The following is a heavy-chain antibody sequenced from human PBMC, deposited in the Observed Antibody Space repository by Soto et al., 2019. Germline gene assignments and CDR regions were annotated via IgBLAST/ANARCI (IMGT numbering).Heavy chain of an antibody. CDR3: ARGAHGSWSDDY. V-gene: IGHV4-31*03. CDR1: GGSISSGGYY. J-gene: IGHJ4*02. Sequence: SETLSLTCTVSGGSISSGGYYWSWIRQHPGKGLEWIGYIYYSGSTYYNPSLKSRVTISVDTSKNQFSLKLSSVTAADTAVYYCARGAHGSWSDDYWGQGTLVTVSS. CDR2: IYYSGST. D-gene: IGHD6-13*01.